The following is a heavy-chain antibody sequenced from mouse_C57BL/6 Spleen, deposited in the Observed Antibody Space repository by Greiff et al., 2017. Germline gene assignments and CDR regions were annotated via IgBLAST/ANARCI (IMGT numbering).Heavy chain of an antibody. Sequence: EVQLQQSGPELVKPGASVKIPCKASGYTFTDYNMDWVKQSHGKSLEWIGDINPNNGGTIYNQKFKGTATLTVDKSSSTAYMELRSLTSEDTAVYYCARISYYGSSPYYFDYWGQGTTLTVSS. J-gene: IGHJ2*01. CDR1: GYTFTDYN. CDR3: ARISYYGSSPYYFDY. D-gene: IGHD1-1*01. V-gene: IGHV1-18*01. CDR2: INPNNGGT.